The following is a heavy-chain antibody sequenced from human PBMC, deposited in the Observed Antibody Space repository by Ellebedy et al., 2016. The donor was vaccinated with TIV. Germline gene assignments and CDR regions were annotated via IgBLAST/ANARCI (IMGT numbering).Heavy chain of an antibody. V-gene: IGHV3-30*09. CDR3: ARDGMNYRFDY. J-gene: IGHJ4*02. Sequence: GESLKISXAASGFTFSRYAMHWVRQAPGKGLEWVGFISHHGGNEYYADSVKGRFAISRDNSKNTLYLQMNSLRPEDTAVYYCARDGMNYRFDYWGQGALVTVSS. D-gene: IGHD1-7*01. CDR2: ISHHGGNE. CDR1: GFTFSRYA.